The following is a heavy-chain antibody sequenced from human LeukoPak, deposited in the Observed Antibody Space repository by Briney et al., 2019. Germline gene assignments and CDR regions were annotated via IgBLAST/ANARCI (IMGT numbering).Heavy chain of an antibody. CDR2: IFYSGGST. J-gene: IGHJ4*02. D-gene: IGHD2/OR15-2a*01. V-gene: IGHV4-59*08. CDR1: GGSIIGHW. CDR3: ARRNTADASIDF. Sequence: SETLSPTCTVSGGSIIGHWWSWIRQPPGKGLEWIGDIFYSGGSTNYNPSLKSRLTMSLDTSKNQFSLKLTSVTAADTAMYYCARRNTADASIDFWGQGTLDTASS.